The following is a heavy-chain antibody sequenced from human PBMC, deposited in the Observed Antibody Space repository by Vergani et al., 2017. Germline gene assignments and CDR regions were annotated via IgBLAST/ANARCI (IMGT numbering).Heavy chain of an antibody. CDR2: IYYSGST. CDR3: ARAPPAGLFGYYYYYYMDV. CDR1: GGSISSYY. V-gene: IGHV4-59*01. D-gene: IGHD3-22*01. J-gene: IGHJ6*03. Sequence: QVQLQESGPGLVKPSETLSLTCTVSGGSISSYYWSWIRQPPGKGLEWIGYIYYSGSTNYNPSLKSRVTISVDTSKNQFSLKLSSVTAADTAVYYCARAPPAGLFGYYYYYYMDVWGKGTTVTVSS.